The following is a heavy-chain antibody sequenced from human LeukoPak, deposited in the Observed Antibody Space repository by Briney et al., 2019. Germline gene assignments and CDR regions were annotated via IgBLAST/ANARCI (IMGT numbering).Heavy chain of an antibody. D-gene: IGHD6-13*01. CDR1: GYTFTSYG. J-gene: IGHJ6*03. CDR3: ASGKWTAAAAPYYYYMDV. Sequence: ASVKVSCKASGYTFTSYGISWVRQAPGQGLEWMGWISAYNGNTNYAQKLQGRVTMTTDTSTSTAYMELRSLRSEDTAVYYCASGKWTAAAAPYYYYMDVWGKGTTVTVSS. CDR2: ISAYNGNT. V-gene: IGHV1-18*01.